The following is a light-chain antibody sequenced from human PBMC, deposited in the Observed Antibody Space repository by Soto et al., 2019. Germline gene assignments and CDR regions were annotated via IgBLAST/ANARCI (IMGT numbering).Light chain of an antibody. CDR1: SSDVGGYNY. CDR2: DVS. Sequence: QSALTQPRSVSGSPGQSVTISCTGTSSDVGGYNYVSWYQQHPGKAPKLMIYDVSKRPSGVPDRFSGSKSGNTASLTISGLQAEDEADYYCCSYAGSDHWVFGGGTKLT. CDR3: CSYAGSDHWV. J-gene: IGLJ3*02. V-gene: IGLV2-11*01.